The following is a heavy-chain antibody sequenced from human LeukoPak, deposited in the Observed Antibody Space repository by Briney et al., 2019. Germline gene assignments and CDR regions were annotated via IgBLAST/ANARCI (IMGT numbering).Heavy chain of an antibody. CDR1: GFTFSNYG. CDR3: AREWGTGEGAFDI. Sequence: PGGSLRLSCAASGFTFSNYGIHWVRQAPGKGLEWVAVIWYDGSNKYYADSVKGRFTISRDNSKNTLYLQMNSLRAEDTAVYYCAREWGTGEGAFDIWGQGTMVTVSS. CDR2: IWYDGSNK. D-gene: IGHD7-27*01. V-gene: IGHV3-33*08. J-gene: IGHJ3*02.